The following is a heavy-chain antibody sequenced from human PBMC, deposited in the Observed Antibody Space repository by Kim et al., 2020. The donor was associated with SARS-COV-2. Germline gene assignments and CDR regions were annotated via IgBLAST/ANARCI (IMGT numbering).Heavy chain of an antibody. CDR2: IYYSGST. V-gene: IGHV4-59*01. Sequence: SETLSLTCTVSGGSISSYYWSWIRQPPGKGLEWIGYIYYSGSTNYNPSLKSRVTISVDTSKNHFSLKLSSVTAADTAVYYCARASDSSSLGYYGMDVWGQGTTVTVSS. CDR1: GGSISSYY. D-gene: IGHD6-6*01. J-gene: IGHJ6*02. CDR3: ARASDSSSLGYYGMDV.